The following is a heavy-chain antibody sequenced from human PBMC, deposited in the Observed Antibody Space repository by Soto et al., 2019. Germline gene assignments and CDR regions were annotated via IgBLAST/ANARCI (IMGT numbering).Heavy chain of an antibody. Sequence: QVQLVQSGAEVKKLGASVMVSCKASGYTFTSYGISWVRQAHGQGLEWMGWISAYNGNTKYAQKLQGRVTMTTYTSTGTADMELRSLRSDDTAVYYCARDLGQKLFDYCGEGALVSVSS. V-gene: IGHV1-18*01. J-gene: IGHJ4*02. CDR1: GYTFTSYG. CDR3: ARDLGQKLFDY. D-gene: IGHD6-13*01. CDR2: ISAYNGNT.